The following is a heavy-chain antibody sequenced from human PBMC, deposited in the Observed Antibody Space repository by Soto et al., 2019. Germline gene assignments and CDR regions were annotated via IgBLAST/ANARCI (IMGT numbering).Heavy chain of an antibody. Sequence: EVQLVESGGGLVQPGGSLRLSCAASGFTFSSYWMHWVRQAPGKGLVWVSRINSDGSSTSYADSVKGRFTISRDNAKNTLYMQMNRLRAEDTAVYYCARGGIAAAAYYYYYGMDVWGQGTTVTVSS. CDR2: INSDGSST. CDR3: ARGGIAAAAYYYYYGMDV. D-gene: IGHD6-13*01. J-gene: IGHJ6*02. V-gene: IGHV3-74*01. CDR1: GFTFSSYW.